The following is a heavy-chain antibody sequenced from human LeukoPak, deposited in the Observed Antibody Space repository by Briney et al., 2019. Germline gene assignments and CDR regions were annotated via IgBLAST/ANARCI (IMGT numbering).Heavy chain of an antibody. Sequence: ASVKVSCKVSGYTLTELSMHWVRQAPGKGLEWMGGFDPEDGETIYAQKFQGRVTITADKSTSTAYMELSSLRSEDTAVYYCARILRYFDMGGRFDYWGQGTLVTVSS. CDR2: FDPEDGET. V-gene: IGHV1-24*01. CDR1: GYTLTELS. J-gene: IGHJ4*02. D-gene: IGHD3-9*01. CDR3: ARILRYFDMGGRFDY.